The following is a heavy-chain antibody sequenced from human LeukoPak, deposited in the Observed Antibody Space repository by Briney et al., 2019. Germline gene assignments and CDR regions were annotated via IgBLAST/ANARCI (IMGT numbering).Heavy chain of an antibody. CDR3: TTYDFWSVSYAFDI. CDR1: GFTFSNAW. Sequence: GGSLRLSCAASGFTFSNAWMSWFRQAPGKGLEWVGRNKSKTDGGTTDYAAPVKGRFTISRDDSKNTLYLQMNSLKTEDTAVYYCTTYDFWSVSYAFDIWGQGTMVTVSS. D-gene: IGHD3-3*01. CDR2: NKSKTDGGTT. J-gene: IGHJ3*02. V-gene: IGHV3-15*01.